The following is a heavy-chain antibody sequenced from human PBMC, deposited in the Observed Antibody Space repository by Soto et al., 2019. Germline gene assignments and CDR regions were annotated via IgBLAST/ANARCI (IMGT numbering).Heavy chain of an antibody. J-gene: IGHJ3*02. CDR3: AREGIAVAGTDAFDI. CDR2: IKQDGSEK. D-gene: IGHD6-19*01. Sequence: GGSLRLSCASSGFTFSSYWMSWVRQAPGKGLEWVANIKQDGSEKYYVDSVKGRFTISRDNAKNSLYLQMNSLRAEDTAVYYCAREGIAVAGTDAFDIWGQGTMVTVSS. CDR1: GFTFSSYW. V-gene: IGHV3-7*01.